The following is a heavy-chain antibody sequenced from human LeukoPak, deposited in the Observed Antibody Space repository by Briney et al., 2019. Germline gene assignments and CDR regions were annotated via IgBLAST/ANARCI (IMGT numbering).Heavy chain of an antibody. CDR1: GFTFSSCG. J-gene: IGHJ4*02. CDR2: ISYDGSNK. Sequence: GRSLRLSCAASGFTFSSCGMHWVRQAPGKGLEWVAVISYDGSNKYYADSVKGRFTISRDNSKNTLYLQMNSLRAEDTAVYYCASGREYQLDRDYYFDYWGQGTLVTVSS. CDR3: ASGREYQLDRDYYFDY. V-gene: IGHV3-30*03. D-gene: IGHD2-2*01.